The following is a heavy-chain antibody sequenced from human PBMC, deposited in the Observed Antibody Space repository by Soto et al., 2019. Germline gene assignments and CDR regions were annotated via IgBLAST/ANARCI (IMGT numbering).Heavy chain of an antibody. V-gene: IGHV3-15*07. Sequence: GGSLRLSCAASGFTFSNAWINWVRQAPGKGLEWVGRIKSKSDGGTTDYAAPVKGRFAISRDDSKNLVYMQMNSLKTEDTAVYYFSKVSYINKIVVGFDIWGQGPLVTVSS. CDR2: IKSKSDGGTT. CDR3: SKVSYINKIVVGFDI. D-gene: IGHD3-22*01. J-gene: IGHJ4*02. CDR1: GFTFSNAW.